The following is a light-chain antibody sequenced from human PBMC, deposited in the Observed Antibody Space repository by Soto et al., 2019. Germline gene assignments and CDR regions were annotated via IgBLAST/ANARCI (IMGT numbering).Light chain of an antibody. CDR3: AAWDDSLNGWV. V-gene: IGLV1-44*01. J-gene: IGLJ3*02. CDR2: SNN. CDR1: SSNIGRNT. Sequence: QSVLTQPPSASGTPGQRVTISCSGSSSNIGRNTVNWYQQLPGTAPKLLIYSNNLRPSGVHDRFSGSKSGTSASLAISGLQSEDEADYYCAAWDDSLNGWVFGGGTKLTVL.